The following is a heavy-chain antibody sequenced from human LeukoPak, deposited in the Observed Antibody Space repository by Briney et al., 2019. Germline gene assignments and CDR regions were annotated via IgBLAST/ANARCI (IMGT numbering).Heavy chain of an antibody. CDR3: ARDLTNTMGKYSMDV. D-gene: IGHD3-10*01. CDR1: GYFLTDYF. Sequence: ASVKVSCKASGYFLTDYFMHWVRQAPGQGLEWMGRIQPNSGGTNYAQKFQGRVTMTRDTSINTAYMELSSLRSDDTAVYYCARDLTNTMGKYSMDVWGQGTTVTVSS. J-gene: IGHJ6*02. CDR2: IQPNSGGT. V-gene: IGHV1-2*06.